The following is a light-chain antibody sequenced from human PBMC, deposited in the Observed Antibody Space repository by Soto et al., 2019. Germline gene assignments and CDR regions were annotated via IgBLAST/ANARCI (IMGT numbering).Light chain of an antibody. Sequence: EIVMTQSPATLSVSPGERATLSCRASQSVSSNLAWYQQKPGQAPSLIIYGASTRATGIPARFSGSGSGTEFTLTISSLQSEDFAVYYCQQYNNWPVTFGGGTKVEIK. V-gene: IGKV3-15*01. J-gene: IGKJ4*01. CDR1: QSVSSN. CDR2: GAS. CDR3: QQYNNWPVT.